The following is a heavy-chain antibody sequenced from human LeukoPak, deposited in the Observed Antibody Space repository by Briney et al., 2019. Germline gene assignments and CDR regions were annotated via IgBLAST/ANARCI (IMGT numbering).Heavy chain of an antibody. CDR2: IYHSGST. D-gene: IGHD6-13*01. CDR1: GGSISSYY. J-gene: IGHJ4*02. CDR3: ARLPGIAAPYFDY. V-gene: IGHV4-38-2*02. Sequence: PSETLSLTCTVSGGSISSYYWGWIRQPPGKGLEWIGSIYHSGSTYYNPSLKSRVTISVDTSKNQFSLKLSSVTAADTAVYYCARLPGIAAPYFDYWGQGTLVTVSS.